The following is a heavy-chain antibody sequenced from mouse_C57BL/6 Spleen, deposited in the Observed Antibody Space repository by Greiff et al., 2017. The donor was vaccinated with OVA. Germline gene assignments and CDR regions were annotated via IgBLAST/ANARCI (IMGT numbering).Heavy chain of an antibody. D-gene: IGHD3-2*02. V-gene: IGHV14-2*01. Sequence: VQLKQSGAELVKPGASVKLSCTASGFNIKDYYMHWVKQRTEQGLEWIGRIDPEDGETKYAPKFQGKATITADTSSNTAYLQLSSLTSEDTAVYYCAQTAQATVYAMDYWGQGTSVTVSS. J-gene: IGHJ4*01. CDR3: AQTAQATVYAMDY. CDR2: IDPEDGET. CDR1: GFNIKDYY.